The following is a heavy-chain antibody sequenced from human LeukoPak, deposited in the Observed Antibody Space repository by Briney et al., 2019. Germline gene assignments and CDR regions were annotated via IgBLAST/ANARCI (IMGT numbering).Heavy chain of an antibody. V-gene: IGHV3-23*01. Sequence: GGSLRLSCAASGFTFSDYAMNWVRQAPGKGLEWVAVITIGGGGATYADSVKGRFTISRDDSKNTLYLQMNSLRVDDTAIYYCAKEPPGWFAYWGQGTLVTVSS. D-gene: IGHD6-19*01. J-gene: IGHJ4*02. CDR2: ITIGGGGA. CDR3: AKEPPGWFAY. CDR1: GFTFSDYA.